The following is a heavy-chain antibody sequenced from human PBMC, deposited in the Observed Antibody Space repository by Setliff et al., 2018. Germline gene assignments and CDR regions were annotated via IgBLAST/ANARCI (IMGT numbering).Heavy chain of an antibody. CDR3: ARVGQATVVTAIHGALDY. D-gene: IGHD2-21*02. J-gene: IGHJ4*02. V-gene: IGHV3-33*08. Sequence: SLRLSCAASGFTFSTYRMHWVRQAPGKGLEWVAVIWDDGGNKYHADSVKDRFIISRDNSKNTVYLQMNSLRAADAAVYHCARVGQATVVTAIHGALDYWGQGTLVTVSS. CDR2: IWDDGGNK. CDR1: GFTFSTYR.